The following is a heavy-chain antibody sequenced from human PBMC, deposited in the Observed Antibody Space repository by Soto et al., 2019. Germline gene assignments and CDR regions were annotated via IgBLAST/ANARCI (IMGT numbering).Heavy chain of an antibody. V-gene: IGHV4-59*01. J-gene: IGHJ6*02. CDR1: GGSISSYY. CDR3: ARDRIPYYYYGMDV. CDR2: IYYSGST. Sequence: QVQLQESGPGLVKPSETLSLTCTVSGGSISSYYWSWIRQPPGKGLEWPGYIYYSGSTNYNPSLKSRVTISVDTSKNLFSLKPSSVTAADTAVYYCARDRIPYYYYGMDVWAQGTTVTVSS.